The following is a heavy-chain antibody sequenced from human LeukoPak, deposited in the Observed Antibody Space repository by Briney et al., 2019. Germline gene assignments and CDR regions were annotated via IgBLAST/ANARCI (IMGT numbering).Heavy chain of an antibody. D-gene: IGHD3-16*01. J-gene: IGHJ4*02. CDR1: GFTFSRYG. CDR2: IWYDGSNK. V-gene: IGHV3-33*01. CDR3: ARDMMVRHLDH. Sequence: GRSLRLSCAASGFTFSRYGIHWARQAPGKGLEWVAIIWYDGSNKYYAESVKGRFTISRDNSQNTVYLQMNSLRAEDTAVYFCARDMMVRHLDHWGQGTLVTVSS.